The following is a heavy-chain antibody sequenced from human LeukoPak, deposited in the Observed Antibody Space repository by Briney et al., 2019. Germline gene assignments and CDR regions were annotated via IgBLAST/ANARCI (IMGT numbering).Heavy chain of an antibody. J-gene: IGHJ5*02. CDR1: GFTFNNAW. CDR2: IKSKNVGGTT. V-gene: IGHV3-15*01. CDR3: TSHAAFDP. Sequence: GGSLRLSCAASGFTFNNAWMNWVRQAPGKGLEWVGRIKSKNVGGTTDYAAPVKGRFTISRDDSKNAVYLQMNSLKIEDTAVYYCTSHAAFDPWGQGTLVTVSS.